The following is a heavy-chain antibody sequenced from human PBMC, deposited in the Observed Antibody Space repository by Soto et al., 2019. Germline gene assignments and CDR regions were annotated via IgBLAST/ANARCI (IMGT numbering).Heavy chain of an antibody. CDR1: GFTSNTYF. Sequence: HPGGSLRLSXAASGFTSNTYFMTWVRQAPGKGLEWVSSITGSGSNIYYADSVKGRFTLSRDNAENSLSLQMNSLRAEDTALYYSARGGSASGYDYWGQGTLVTVSS. V-gene: IGHV3-48*01. CDR2: ITGSGSNI. CDR3: ARGGSASGYDY. D-gene: IGHD6-25*01. J-gene: IGHJ4*02.